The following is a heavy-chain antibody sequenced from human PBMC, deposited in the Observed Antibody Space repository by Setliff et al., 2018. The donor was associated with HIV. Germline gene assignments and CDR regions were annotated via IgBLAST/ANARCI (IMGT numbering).Heavy chain of an antibody. D-gene: IGHD3-10*01. Sequence: GESLKISCKGSGYNFSNYWNAWLRQVPGKGLECMGIIYPGDSDTRYSPSFQGHVTISADKSISTAYLQWSSLKASDTAMYYCARHGQYGSGSYYNRPFDYWGQGTLVTVS. CDR3: ARHGQYGSGSYYNRPFDY. V-gene: IGHV5-51*01. J-gene: IGHJ4*02. CDR1: GYNFSNYW. CDR2: IYPGDSDT.